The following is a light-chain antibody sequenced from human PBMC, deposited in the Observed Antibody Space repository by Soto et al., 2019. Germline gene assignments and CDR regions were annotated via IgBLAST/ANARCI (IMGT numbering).Light chain of an antibody. CDR3: SSYASSSNWV. J-gene: IGLJ2*01. Sequence: QSVLTQPPSASGSPGQSVTISCTGTSSDVGGYNYVSWYQQHPGKAPKLMIYDVSKRPSGVPDRFSGSKSGSTASLTVSGLQAEDEADYYCSSYASSSNWVFGGGTKVTVL. CDR1: SSDVGGYNY. V-gene: IGLV2-8*01. CDR2: DVS.